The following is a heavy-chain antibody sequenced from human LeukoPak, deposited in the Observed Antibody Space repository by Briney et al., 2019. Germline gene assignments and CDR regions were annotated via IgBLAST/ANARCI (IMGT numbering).Heavy chain of an antibody. CDR1: GCGFTSYW. CDR2: IYPGDSDK. V-gene: IGHV5-51*01. J-gene: IGHJ4*02. D-gene: IGHD2-15*01. Sequence: GGSLMISFKGSGCGFTSYWIGWVRPMPGKGVEWMGIIYPGDSDKRYSPSFQGKVNISADKSNNTTYLQWSSRQASDTAMYYCARSTPHYCSGGSCPSFDYWGQGTLVTAPS. CDR3: ARSTPHYCSGGSCPSFDY.